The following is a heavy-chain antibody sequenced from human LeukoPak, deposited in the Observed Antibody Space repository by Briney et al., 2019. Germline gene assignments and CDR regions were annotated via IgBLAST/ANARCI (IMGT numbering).Heavy chain of an antibody. D-gene: IGHD3-10*01. Sequence: GGSLRLSCAASGFTFSSYSMNWVRQAPGKGLEWVSYISSRSSSIYYADSVKGRFTVSRDDAKNSLYLQMNSLRAEDTAVYYCARDPAANYGSDLWYFDYWGQGTLVTVSS. V-gene: IGHV3-48*04. CDR2: ISSRSSSI. CDR1: GFTFSSYS. J-gene: IGHJ4*02. CDR3: ARDPAANYGSDLWYFDY.